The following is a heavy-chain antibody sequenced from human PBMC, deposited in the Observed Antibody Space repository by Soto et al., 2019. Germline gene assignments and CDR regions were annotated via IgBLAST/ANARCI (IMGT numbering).Heavy chain of an antibody. CDR2: ISWNSGSI. CDR3: AATVTMTMGIVDYYYYYGMDV. Sequence: GGSLRLSCAASGFTFDDYAMHWVRQAPGKGLEWVSGISWNSGSIGYADSVKGRFTISRDNAKNSLYLQMNSLRAEDTALYYCAATVTMTMGIVDYYYYYGMDVWGQGTTVTVSS. CDR1: GFTFDDYA. D-gene: IGHD4-4*01. J-gene: IGHJ6*02. V-gene: IGHV3-9*01.